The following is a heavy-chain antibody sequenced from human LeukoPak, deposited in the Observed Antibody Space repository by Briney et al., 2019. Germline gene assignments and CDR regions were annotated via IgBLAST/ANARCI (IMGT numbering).Heavy chain of an antibody. CDR1: GGSISSGSYS. Sequence: SETLSLTCAVSGGSISSGSYSWSWIRQPPGKGLEWIGYIYHSGSTYYNPSLKSRVTISVDRSKNQFSLKLSSVTAADTAVYYCARARGPGYSYVDYWGQGTLVTVSS. CDR2: IYHSGST. V-gene: IGHV4-30-2*01. J-gene: IGHJ4*02. CDR3: ARARGPGYSYVDY. D-gene: IGHD5-18*01.